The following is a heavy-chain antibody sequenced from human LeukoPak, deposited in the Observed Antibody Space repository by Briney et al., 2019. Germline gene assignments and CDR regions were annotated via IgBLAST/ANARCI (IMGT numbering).Heavy chain of an antibody. CDR3: ARARDYYFYMDV. V-gene: IGHV1-18*01. Sequence: ASVKVSCKASGYTFTSYGISWVRQAPGQGLEWMGWISAYNGNTNYAQKLQGRVTMTTDTSTSTVYMELRTLRSDDTAVYHCARARDYYFYMDVWGKGTTVTVSS. CDR2: ISAYNGNT. J-gene: IGHJ6*03. CDR1: GYTFTSYG.